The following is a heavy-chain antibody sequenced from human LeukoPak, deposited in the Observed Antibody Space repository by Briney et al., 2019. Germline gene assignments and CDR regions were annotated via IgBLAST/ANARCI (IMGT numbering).Heavy chain of an antibody. V-gene: IGHV4-59*01. J-gene: IGHJ3*02. CDR1: GGSISSYY. CDR2: IYYSGST. D-gene: IGHD3-22*01. Sequence: SETLSLTCTVSGGSISSYYWSWIRQPPGKGLEWIGYIYYSGSTNYNPSLKSRVTISVDTSKNQFSLKLSSVTAADTAVYYGARDYSSGYYDAFDIWGQGTMVTVSS. CDR3: ARDYSSGYYDAFDI.